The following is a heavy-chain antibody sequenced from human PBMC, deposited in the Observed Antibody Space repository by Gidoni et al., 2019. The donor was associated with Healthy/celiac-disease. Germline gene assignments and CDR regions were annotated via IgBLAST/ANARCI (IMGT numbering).Heavy chain of an antibody. CDR3: TTDSSSSKSAFDI. J-gene: IGHJ3*02. CDR2: IKSKTDGGTT. D-gene: IGHD1-26*01. Sequence: EVQLVESGGGLVKPGGSLRLSCADSGFTFSTAWMSWVRQAPGKGLEWVGRIKSKTDGGTTDYAAPVKGRFTISRDDSKNTLYLQMNSLKTEDTAVYYCTTDSSSSKSAFDIWGQGTMVTVSS. CDR1: GFTFSTAW. V-gene: IGHV3-15*01.